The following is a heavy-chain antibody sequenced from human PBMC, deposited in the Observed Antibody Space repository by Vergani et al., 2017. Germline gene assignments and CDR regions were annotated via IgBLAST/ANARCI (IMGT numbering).Heavy chain of an antibody. V-gene: IGHV1-18*01. CDR2: ISAYNGNT. CDR1: GYTFTSYA. D-gene: IGHD6-19*01. J-gene: IGHJ4*02. Sequence: QVQLVQSGSELKKPGASVKVSCKASGYTFTSYAMNWVRQAPGQGLEWMGWISAYNGNTNYAQKLQGRVTMTTDTSTSTAYMELRSLRSDDTAVYYRAREQWLPIDYFDYWGQGTLVTVSS. CDR3: AREQWLPIDYFDY.